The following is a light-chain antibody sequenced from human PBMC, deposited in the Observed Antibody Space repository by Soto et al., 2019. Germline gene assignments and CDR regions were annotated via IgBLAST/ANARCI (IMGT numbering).Light chain of an antibody. CDR2: DAS. V-gene: IGKV1-5*01. J-gene: IGKJ1*01. CDR3: LRYNAFSQT. CDR1: QSMNDW. Sequence: DIQMTQSPSTLSASVGDRVTITCRASQSMNDWLAWYQQKPGKPPTVLIYDASSLQSGVPSRFSGSGSGTEFTLTIGSLQPDDVATYYCLRYNAFSQTFGQGTKVEI.